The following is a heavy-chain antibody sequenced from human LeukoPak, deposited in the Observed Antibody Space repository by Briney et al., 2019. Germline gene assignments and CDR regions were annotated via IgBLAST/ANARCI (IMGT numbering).Heavy chain of an antibody. CDR1: GFTFSNHA. J-gene: IGHJ4*02. V-gene: IGHV3-23*01. CDR3: AKDTQGGDYGLGFFDY. D-gene: IGHD4-17*01. CDR2: IGSSGGGT. Sequence: QPGGSLRLSCAASGFTFSNHAMSWVRQAPGKGLDWVSSIGSSGGGTSYVGSVKGRFTISRDNSKNTLYMQMNSLRAEDMAVYFCAKDTQGGDYGLGFFDYWGQGALVTVSS.